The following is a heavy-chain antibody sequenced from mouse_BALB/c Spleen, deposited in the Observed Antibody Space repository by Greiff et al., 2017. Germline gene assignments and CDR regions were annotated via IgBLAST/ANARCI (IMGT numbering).Heavy chain of an antibody. V-gene: IGHV2-9*02. CDR2: IWAGGST. CDR3: ARDRGGVRQAMDD. J-gene: IGHJ4*01. CDR1: GFSLTSYG. Sequence: VQLLQSGPGLVAPSQSLSITCTVSGFSLTSYGVHWVRQPPGKGLEWLGVIWAGGSTNYNSALMSRLSISKDNSKNQVFLKMNSLQTDDTAMYYYARDRGGVRQAMDDWGEGTTVTVSA. D-gene: IGHD2-14*01.